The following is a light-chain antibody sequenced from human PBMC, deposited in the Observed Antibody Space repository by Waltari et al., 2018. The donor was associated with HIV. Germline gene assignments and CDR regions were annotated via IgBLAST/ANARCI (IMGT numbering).Light chain of an antibody. CDR1: SPTIGNNA. CDR2: YDD. V-gene: IGLV1-36*01. J-gene: IGLJ1*01. Sequence: QSVLTQPPSVSEAPRQRVTISCSGSSPTIGNNAVNWYQQLPGKAPKLLIYYDDLLPSGVSDRFSGSKSGTSASLAISGLQSEDEADYYCAAWDDSLNGYVFGTGTKVTVL. CDR3: AAWDDSLNGYV.